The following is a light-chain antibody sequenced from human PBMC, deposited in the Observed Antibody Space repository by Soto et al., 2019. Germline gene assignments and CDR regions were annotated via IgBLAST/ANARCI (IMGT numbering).Light chain of an antibody. CDR2: VNSDGSH. CDR1: SGHNNYA. Sequence: QSVLTQSPSASASLGASVKLTCTLSSGHNNYAIAWHQQQPEKGPRYLMKVNSDGSHSKGDGIPDRFSGSRSGAERYLTSASLQSEDEADYYCHTWGTGIQVFGGGTKLTVL. V-gene: IGLV4-69*01. CDR3: HTWGTGIQV. J-gene: IGLJ2*01.